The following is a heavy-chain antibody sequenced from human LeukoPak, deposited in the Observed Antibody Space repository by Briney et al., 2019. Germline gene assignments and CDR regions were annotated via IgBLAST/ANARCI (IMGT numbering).Heavy chain of an antibody. V-gene: IGHV1-69*05. CDR3: ARGFLGNGYNIYYFDY. J-gene: IGHJ4*02. CDR2: IIPIFGTA. Sequence: SVKVSCKASGGTFSSCAISWVRQAPGQGLEWMGGIIPIFGTANYAQKFQGRVTITTDESTSTAYMELSSLRSEDTAVYYCARGFLGNGYNIYYFDYWGQGTLVTVSS. CDR1: GGTFSSCA. D-gene: IGHD5-24*01.